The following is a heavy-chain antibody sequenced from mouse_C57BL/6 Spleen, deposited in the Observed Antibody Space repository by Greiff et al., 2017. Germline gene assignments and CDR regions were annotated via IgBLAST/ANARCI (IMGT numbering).Heavy chain of an antibody. CDR1: GFTFSDYG. V-gene: IGHV5-17*01. Sequence: EVQGVESGGGLVKPGGSLKLSCAASGFTFSDYGMHWVRQAPEKGLEWVAYISSGSSTIYYADTVKGRFTISRDNAKNTLFLQMTSLRSEDTAMYYCAPLRGDYAMDYWGQGTSVTVSS. CDR3: APLRGDYAMDY. J-gene: IGHJ4*01. D-gene: IGHD1-1*01. CDR2: ISSGSSTI.